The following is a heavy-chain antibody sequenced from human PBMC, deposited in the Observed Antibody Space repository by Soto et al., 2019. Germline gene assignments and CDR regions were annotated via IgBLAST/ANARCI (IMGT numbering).Heavy chain of an antibody. V-gene: IGHV4-4*02. CDR2: IYHSGST. D-gene: IGHD1-7*01. CDR3: ACGTNGIHGSTDY. CDR1: DVSIGSSNW. Sequence: SETLSLTCGLSDVSIGSSNWWTWVRQPPGKGLEWIGEIYHSGSTNFSPSLKSRITMSIDKSKNQFSLRLSSVTAADTAVYYCACGTNGIHGSTDYWGQGSLVTVSS. J-gene: IGHJ4*02.